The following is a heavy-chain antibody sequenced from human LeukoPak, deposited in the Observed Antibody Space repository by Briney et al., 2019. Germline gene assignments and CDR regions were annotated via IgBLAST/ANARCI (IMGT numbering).Heavy chain of an antibody. CDR1: GGTFSSYA. D-gene: IGHD6-6*01. CDR3: ARGGIAARLYNWFDP. J-gene: IGHJ5*02. V-gene: IGHV1-69*05. CDR2: IIPIFGTA. Sequence: ASVKVSCKASGGTFSSYAISWVRQAPGQGLEWMGGIIPIFGTANYAQKFQGRVTITTDESTSTAYMELSSLRSEDTAVYYCARGGIAARLYNWFDPWGQGNMVTVSS.